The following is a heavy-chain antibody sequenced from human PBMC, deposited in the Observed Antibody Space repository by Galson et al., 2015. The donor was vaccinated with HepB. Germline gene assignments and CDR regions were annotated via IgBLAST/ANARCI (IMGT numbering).Heavy chain of an antibody. J-gene: IGHJ4*02. CDR1: GGSISSYY. D-gene: IGHD6-19*01. CDR2: IYYSGST. CDR3: ARHVGQWLATGFDY. Sequence: SETLSLTCTVSGGSISSYYWSWIRQPPGKGLEWIGYIYYSGSTNYNPSLKSRVTISVDTSKNQFSLKLSSVTAADTAVYYCARHVGQWLATGFDYWGQGTLVTVSS. V-gene: IGHV4-59*08.